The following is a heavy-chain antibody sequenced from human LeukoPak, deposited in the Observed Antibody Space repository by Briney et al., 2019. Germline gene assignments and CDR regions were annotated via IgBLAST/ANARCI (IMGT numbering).Heavy chain of an antibody. CDR2: INHSGST. Sequence: KPSETLSLTCAVYGGSFSGYYWSWIRQPPGKGLEWIGEINHSGSTNYNPSLKSRVTISVDTSKNQFSLKPSSVTAADTAVYYCARGPRRTYYDFWSGYPESALDYWGQGTLVTVSS. CDR1: GGSFSGYY. V-gene: IGHV4-34*01. J-gene: IGHJ4*02. CDR3: ARGPRRTYYDFWSGYPESALDY. D-gene: IGHD3-3*01.